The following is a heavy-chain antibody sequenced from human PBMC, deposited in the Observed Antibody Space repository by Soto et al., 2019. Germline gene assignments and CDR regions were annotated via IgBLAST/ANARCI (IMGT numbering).Heavy chain of an antibody. CDR3: AREQWLPREWYFDY. V-gene: IGHV4-39*01. CDR2: IYYSGST. J-gene: IGHJ4*02. CDR1: GGSISSSSYY. Sequence: SETLSLTCTVSGGSISSSSYYWGWIRQPPGKGLEWIGSIYYSGSTYYNPSLKSRVTISVDTSKNQFSLKLSSVTAADTAVYYCAREQWLPREWYFDYWGQGTLVTVSS. D-gene: IGHD6-19*01.